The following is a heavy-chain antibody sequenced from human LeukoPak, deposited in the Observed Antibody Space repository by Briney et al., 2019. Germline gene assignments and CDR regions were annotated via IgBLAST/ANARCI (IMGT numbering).Heavy chain of an antibody. J-gene: IGHJ4*02. V-gene: IGHV3-23*01. D-gene: IGHD1-26*01. Sequence: GGSLSLSCAASGFTFSNNAMSWVRQAPGKGLEWVSATSTSGGSAYYADSVKGRFTISRDNSKNTLYLQMDSLRADDTAVYYCARYSGSYYYPPAWDLWGQGTLVTVSS. CDR2: TSTSGGSA. CDR1: GFTFSNNA. CDR3: ARYSGSYYYPPAWDL.